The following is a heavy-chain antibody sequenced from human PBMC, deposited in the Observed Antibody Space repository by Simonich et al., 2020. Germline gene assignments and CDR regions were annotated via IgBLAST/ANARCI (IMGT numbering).Heavy chain of an antibody. D-gene: IGHD6-13*01. CDR2: INPNSGVT. J-gene: IGHJ2*01. CDR1: GYTFTRYY. Sequence: QVQLVQSGAEVKKPGASVKVSCKACGYTFTRYYIHWVRPAPGQGLEWMGWINPNSGVTTYAQKFQGRVTMTRDTSISTAYMELSRLRSDDTAVYYCARDSYSSWYFDLWGRGTLVTVSS. V-gene: IGHV1-2*02. CDR3: ARDSYSSWYFDL.